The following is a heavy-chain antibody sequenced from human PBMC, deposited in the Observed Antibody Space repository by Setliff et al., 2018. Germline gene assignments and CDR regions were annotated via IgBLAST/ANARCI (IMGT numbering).Heavy chain of an antibody. CDR1: GFTFRSHA. V-gene: IGHV3-23*01. D-gene: IGHD2-15*01. Sequence: GGSLRLSCAASGFTFRSHAITWVRQAQGKGLEWVSMISGSAQTTYYADSGKGRFTISSDNSKNPVYLEMNSLRAEDTAVYYCAKRGPYCSGGTCHYYFDYWGQGTRVTVS. CDR3: AKRGPYCSGGTCHYYFDY. CDR2: ISGSAQTT. J-gene: IGHJ4*02.